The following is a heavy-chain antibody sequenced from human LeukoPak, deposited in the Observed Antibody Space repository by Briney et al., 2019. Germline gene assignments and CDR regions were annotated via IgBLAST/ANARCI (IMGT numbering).Heavy chain of an antibody. CDR2: IYYSGST. CDR3: AVNLTRHTFDI. Sequence: SETLSLTCTVSGGSIITYYWSWIRQSPGKGLEWIGSIYYSGSTNYNPSLKSRVTISVDTSKNQFSLELSSVTAADTAVYYCAVNLTRHTFDIRGQGTMVTVSS. D-gene: IGHD1-1*01. V-gene: IGHV4-59*08. CDR1: GGSIITYY. J-gene: IGHJ3*02.